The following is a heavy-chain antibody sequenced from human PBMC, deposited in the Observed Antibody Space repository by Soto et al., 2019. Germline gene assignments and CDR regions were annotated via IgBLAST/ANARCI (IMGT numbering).Heavy chain of an antibody. Sequence: GGSLRLSCAASGFTFSSYWMSWVRQAPGKGLEWVANIKQDGSEKYYVDSVKGRFTISRDNAKNSLYLQMNSLRAEDTAVYYCARAYYDSSGYYYPLVYYYYGMDVWGQGTTVTVSS. D-gene: IGHD3-22*01. CDR1: GFTFSSYW. CDR2: IKQDGSEK. CDR3: ARAYYDSSGYYYPLVYYYYGMDV. V-gene: IGHV3-7*05. J-gene: IGHJ6*02.